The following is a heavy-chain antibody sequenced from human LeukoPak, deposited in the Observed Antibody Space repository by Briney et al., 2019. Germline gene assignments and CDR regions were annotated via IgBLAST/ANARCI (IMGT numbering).Heavy chain of an antibody. J-gene: IGHJ5*02. CDR2: IYYSGST. D-gene: IGHD3-10*01. CDR1: GGSFSSYY. V-gene: IGHV4-59*08. CDR3: ASQGYYYGSGTSWFDP. Sequence: SETLSLTCAVYGGSFSSYYWSWIRQPPGKGLEWIGYIYYSGSTNYNPSLKSRVTISVDTSKNQFSLKLSSVTAADTAVYYCASQGYYYGSGTSWFDPWGQGNLVTVSS.